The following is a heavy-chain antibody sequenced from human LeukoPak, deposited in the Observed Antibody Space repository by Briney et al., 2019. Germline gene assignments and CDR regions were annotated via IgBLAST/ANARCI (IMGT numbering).Heavy chain of an antibody. D-gene: IGHD1-26*01. CDR3: AKGSGGSYSALGY. CDR2: ISYDGSNK. CDR1: GFTFSSYG. V-gene: IGHV3-30*18. Sequence: PGGSLRLSCAASGFTFSSYGIHWVRQAPGKGLDWVALISYDGSNKYYADSVKGRFTISRDNSKNTLYLQMNSLRAEDTAVYYCAKGSGGSYSALGYWGQGTLVTVSS. J-gene: IGHJ4*02.